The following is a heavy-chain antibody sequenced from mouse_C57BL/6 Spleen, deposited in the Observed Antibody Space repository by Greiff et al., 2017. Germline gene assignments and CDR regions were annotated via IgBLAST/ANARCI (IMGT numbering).Heavy chain of an antibody. Sequence: EVKLEESGPGLVKPSQSLSLTCSVTGYSITSGYYWNWIRQFPGNKLEWMGYISYDGSNNYNPSLKNRISITRDTSKNQFFLKLNSVTTEDTATYYCARDGSLDYWCQGTTLTVSS. J-gene: IGHJ2*01. CDR3: ARDGSLDY. V-gene: IGHV3-6*01. D-gene: IGHD2-2*01. CDR1: GYSITSGYY. CDR2: ISYDGSN.